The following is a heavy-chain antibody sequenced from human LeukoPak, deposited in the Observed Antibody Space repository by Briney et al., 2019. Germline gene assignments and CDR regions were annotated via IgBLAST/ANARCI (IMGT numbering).Heavy chain of an antibody. CDR1: GFTFSDYY. Sequence: GGSLRLSCAASGFTFSDYYMSWIRQAPGKGLQWLAYSSTSGSITYYADSVKGRFTISRDNTKNSVYLQMNSLRAEDTAAYYCARDFSDVRGNIFDSWGQGTLVTVSS. J-gene: IGHJ4*02. CDR3: ARDFSDVRGNIFDS. CDR2: SSTSGSIT. V-gene: IGHV3-11*04. D-gene: IGHD3-10*02.